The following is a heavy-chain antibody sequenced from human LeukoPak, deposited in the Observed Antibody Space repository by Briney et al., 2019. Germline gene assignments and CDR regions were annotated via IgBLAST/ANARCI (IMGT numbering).Heavy chain of an antibody. J-gene: IGHJ4*02. Sequence: GGSLRLSCAASGFILSSYVMSWVRQAPGKGLEWVAAISGSGVYTFYADSVKGRFTISRDNSRNTLYLQMNSLRAEDTAVYYCANQNGDSANYFGSWGQGTLVTVSS. CDR2: ISGSGVYT. CDR3: ANQNGDSANYFGS. D-gene: IGHD4-17*01. CDR1: GFILSSYV. V-gene: IGHV3-23*01.